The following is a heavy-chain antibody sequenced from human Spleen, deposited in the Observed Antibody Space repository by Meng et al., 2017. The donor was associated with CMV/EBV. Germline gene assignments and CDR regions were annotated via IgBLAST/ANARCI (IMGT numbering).Heavy chain of an antibody. Sequence: SVSSGRYFWSWIRQHQEKGLEWIAYVYHSGSSDDNSSLKSRVSISMDKSRSLISLKLTSVTGADTAVYFCARMSRSSSYWGGDYFDYWGQGTLVTVSS. V-gene: IGHV4-31*02. CDR3: ARMSRSSSYWGGDYFDY. CDR2: VYHSGSS. CDR1: SVSSGRYF. D-gene: IGHD3-3*01. J-gene: IGHJ4*02.